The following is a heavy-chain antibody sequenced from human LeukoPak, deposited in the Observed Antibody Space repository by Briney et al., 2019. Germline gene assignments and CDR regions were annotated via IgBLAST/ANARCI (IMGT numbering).Heavy chain of an antibody. CDR3: ARLVDY. CDR2: IYYSGST. Sequence: PSETLSLTCSISGDSMSGYYWSWIRQPPGKGLEWIGYIYYSGSTNYNPSLKSRVTISVDTSKNQFSLKLTSVTAADTAVYYCARLVDYWGLGILVTVSS. V-gene: IGHV4-59*01. CDR1: GDSMSGYY. J-gene: IGHJ4*02.